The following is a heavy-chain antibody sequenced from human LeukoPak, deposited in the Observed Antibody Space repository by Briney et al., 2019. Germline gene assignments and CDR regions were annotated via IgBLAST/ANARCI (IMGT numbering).Heavy chain of an antibody. CDR3: ARIDPVGRT. D-gene: IGHD1-26*01. Sequence: SGGSLRLSCAASGFTFSSYEMNWVRQAPGKGLEWVSYISSGGSTIYYADSVKGRFTISRDNAKNFVYLQMDRLRAEDTALYYCARIDPVGRTWGQGTLVIVSA. CDR1: GFTFSSYE. CDR2: ISSGGSTI. J-gene: IGHJ4*02. V-gene: IGHV3-48*03.